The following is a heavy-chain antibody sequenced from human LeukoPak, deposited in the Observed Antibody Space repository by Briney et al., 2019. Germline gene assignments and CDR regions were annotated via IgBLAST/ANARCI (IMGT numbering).Heavy chain of an antibody. V-gene: IGHV4-39*07. J-gene: IGHJ4*02. CDR1: GDSISNSNYY. CDR2: IYYSGTT. D-gene: IGHD2-8*02. CDR3: ASRYSTGLHFDF. Sequence: PSETLSLTCTVSGDSISNSNYYWGWIRQPPGKGLEWIGTIYYSGTTYYNPSLKSRVAISVDTSRNQFSLRLNSITAADTAVYYRASRYSTGLHFDFWGQGTLVPVSS.